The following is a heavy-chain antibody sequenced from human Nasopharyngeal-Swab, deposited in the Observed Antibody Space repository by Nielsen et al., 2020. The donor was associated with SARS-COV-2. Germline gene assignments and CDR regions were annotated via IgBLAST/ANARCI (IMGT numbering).Heavy chain of an antibody. CDR1: GFTVSSNY. J-gene: IGHJ2*01. CDR2: IYSGGST. CDR3: ATPQALSIAAGFDL. Sequence: GESLKISCAASGFTVSSNYMSWVRQPPGKGLEWVSVIYSGGSTYYADSVKGRFTISRDNSKNTLYLQMNSLRAEDTAVYYCATPQALSIAAGFDLWGRGTLVTVSS. D-gene: IGHD6-6*01. V-gene: IGHV3-53*01.